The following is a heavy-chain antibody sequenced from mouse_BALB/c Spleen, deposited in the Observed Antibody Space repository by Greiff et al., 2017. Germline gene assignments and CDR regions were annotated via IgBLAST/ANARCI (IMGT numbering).Heavy chain of an antibody. Sequence: VKLVESGPGLVAPSQSLSITCTVSGFSLTSYGVHWVRQPPGKGLEWLGVIWAGGSTNYNSALMSRLSISKDNSKSQVFLKMNSLQTDDTAMYYCARDYYGSSHAMDYWGQGTSVTVSS. CDR2: IWAGGST. D-gene: IGHD1-1*01. CDR3: ARDYYGSSHAMDY. CDR1: GFSLTSYG. V-gene: IGHV2-9*02. J-gene: IGHJ4*01.